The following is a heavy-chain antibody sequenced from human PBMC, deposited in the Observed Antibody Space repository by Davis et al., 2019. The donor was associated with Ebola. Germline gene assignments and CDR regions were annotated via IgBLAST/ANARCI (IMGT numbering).Heavy chain of an antibody. CDR2: ISSGGVNT. J-gene: IGHJ4*02. CDR3: AKDRSNWGWGGIDY. D-gene: IGHD7-27*01. V-gene: IGHV3-23*01. CDR1: GFTFSTSA. Sequence: GGSLRLSCAASGFTFSTSAMTWVRQAPGKGLEWVSAISSGGVNTYYADSVRGRFTISRDILKSTLYLQMNSLRAEDTALYYCAKDRSNWGWGGIDYWGQGTLVTVSS.